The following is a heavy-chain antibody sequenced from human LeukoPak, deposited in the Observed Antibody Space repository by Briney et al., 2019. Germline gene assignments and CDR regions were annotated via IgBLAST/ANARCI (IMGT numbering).Heavy chain of an antibody. CDR3: ARKPRTTVEDY. CDR1: GYTFTSYG. V-gene: IGHV1-18*01. D-gene: IGHD4-23*01. CDR2: IAAYNSDR. Sequence: ASVKVSCKASGYTFTSYGFSWVRQAPGRGLEWMGWIAAYNSDRNYAKMLQGRVTMNTDTSTSTAYMELRSLRFDDTAVYYCARKPRTTVEDYWGQGTLVTVSS. J-gene: IGHJ4*02.